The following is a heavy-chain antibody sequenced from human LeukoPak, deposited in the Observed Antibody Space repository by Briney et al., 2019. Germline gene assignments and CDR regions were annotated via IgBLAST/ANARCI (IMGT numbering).Heavy chain of an antibody. CDR1: GFTFSSYG. D-gene: IGHD2-2*01. CDR3: AKANLGYCSSTSCPRYYYYMDV. CDR2: IRYDGSNK. V-gene: IGHV3-30*02. J-gene: IGHJ6*03. Sequence: GGSLRLSCAASGFTFSSYGMHWVRHAPGTVLEWVAFIRYDGSNKYYADSVKGRFTISRDNSKNTLYLQMNSLRAEDTAVYYCAKANLGYCSSTSCPRYYYYMDVWGKGTTVTVSS.